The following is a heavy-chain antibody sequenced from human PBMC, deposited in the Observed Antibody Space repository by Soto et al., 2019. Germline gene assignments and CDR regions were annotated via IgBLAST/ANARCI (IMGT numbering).Heavy chain of an antibody. CDR1: GFTFSSYG. CDR2: IWYDGSNK. Sequence: GGSLRLSCAASGFTFSSYGMHWVRQAPGKGLEWVAVIWYDGSNKYYADSVKGRFTISRDNSKNTLYLQMNSLRAEDTAVYYCAREAYCSGGSCFFVGYYYGMDVWGQGTTVTVSS. CDR3: AREAYCSGGSCFFVGYYYGMDV. V-gene: IGHV3-33*01. J-gene: IGHJ6*02. D-gene: IGHD2-15*01.